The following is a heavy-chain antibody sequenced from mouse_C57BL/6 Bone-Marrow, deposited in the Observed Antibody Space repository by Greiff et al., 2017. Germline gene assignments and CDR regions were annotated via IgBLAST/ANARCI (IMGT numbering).Heavy chain of an antibody. D-gene: IGHD2-12*01. J-gene: IGHJ3*01. CDR2: INPYNGDT. CDR3: ARHYSDWGFAY. V-gene: IGHV1-20*01. CDR1: GYSFTGYF. Sequence: EVQLQQSGPELVKPGDSVKISCKASGYSFTGYFMNWVVQSHGKSLEWIGRINPYNGDTFYNQKFKGKATLTVDKSSSTANMELRSLTSEDSAVYYCARHYSDWGFAYWGQGTLVTVSA.